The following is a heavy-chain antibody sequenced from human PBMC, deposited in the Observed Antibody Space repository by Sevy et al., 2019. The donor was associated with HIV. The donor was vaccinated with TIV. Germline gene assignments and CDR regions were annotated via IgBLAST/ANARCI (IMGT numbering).Heavy chain of an antibody. CDR1: GGTFSSYA. CDR2: IIPIFGTA. J-gene: IGHJ4*02. V-gene: IGHV1-69*13. CDR3: ARGGGVGATTTPDS. Sequence: ASVKVSCKASGGTFSSYAISWVRQAPGQGLEWMGVIIPIFGTANYAPKFQGRVTITADESTSTAYMELTSLNSDDTAVYYCARGGGVGATTTPDSWGQGTLVTVSS. D-gene: IGHD1-26*01.